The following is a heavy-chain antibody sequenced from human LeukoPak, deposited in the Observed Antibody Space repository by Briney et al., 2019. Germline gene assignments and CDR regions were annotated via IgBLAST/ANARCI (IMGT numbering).Heavy chain of an antibody. CDR3: AKDPGAYCSSTSCYTYFDL. CDR2: ISGSGGST. CDR1: GFTFSSYA. J-gene: IGHJ2*01. D-gene: IGHD2-2*02. Sequence: GGSLRLSCAASGFTFSSYAMSWVRQAPGKGLEWVSAISGSGGSTYYADSVKGRFTISRDNSKNTLYLQMNSLRAEDTAVYYCAKDPGAYCSSTSCYTYFDLWGRGTLVTVSS. V-gene: IGHV3-23*01.